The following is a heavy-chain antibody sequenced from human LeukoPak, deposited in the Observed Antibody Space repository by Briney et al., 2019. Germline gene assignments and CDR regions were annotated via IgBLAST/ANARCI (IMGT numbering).Heavy chain of an antibody. D-gene: IGHD3-22*01. CDR1: GFTFSSYA. CDR2: ISYDGSNK. Sequence: GGSLRLSCAASGFTFSSYAMHWVRQAPGKGLEWVAVISYDGSNKYYADSVKGRFTISRGNSKNTLYLQMNSLRAEDTAVYYCASTKSLIVVDLDYWGQGTLVTVSS. V-gene: IGHV3-30*01. CDR3: ASTKSLIVVDLDY. J-gene: IGHJ4*02.